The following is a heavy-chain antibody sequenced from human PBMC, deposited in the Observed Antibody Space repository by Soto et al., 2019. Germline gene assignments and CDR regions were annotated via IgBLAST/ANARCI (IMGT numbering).Heavy chain of an antibody. J-gene: IGHJ4*02. CDR3: ARYAGSWTSRRFGY. V-gene: IGHV1-69*01. CDR2: IIPIFGTA. Sequence: QVQLVQSGAEVKKPGSSVKVSCKASGGTFSSYAISWVRLAPGQGLEWMGLIIPIFGTANYAQKFQGRDTITADESTSTAYRELSSLRSEDTAVYYCARYAGSWTSRRFGYWGQVNLVTVSS. CDR1: GGTFSSYA. D-gene: IGHD3-3*01.